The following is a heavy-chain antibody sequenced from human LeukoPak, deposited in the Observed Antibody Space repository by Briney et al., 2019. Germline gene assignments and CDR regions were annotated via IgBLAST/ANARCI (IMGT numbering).Heavy chain of an antibody. CDR2: IGTAGDT. V-gene: IGHV3-13*01. CDR3: ARGSTEYCSSTSCYGDAFDI. D-gene: IGHD2-2*01. J-gene: IGHJ3*02. CDR1: GFTFSSYD. Sequence: GGSLRLSCAASGFTFSSYDMHWVRQATGKGLEWVSAIGTAGDTYYPGSVKGRFTISRENAKNSLYLQMNSLRAGDTAVYYCARGSTEYCSSTSCYGDAFDIWGQGTMVTVSS.